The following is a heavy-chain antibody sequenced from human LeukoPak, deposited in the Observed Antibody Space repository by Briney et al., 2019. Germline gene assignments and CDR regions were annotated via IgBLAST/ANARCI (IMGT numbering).Heavy chain of an antibody. V-gene: IGHV3-23*01. D-gene: IGHD1-26*01. CDR3: AKDDGGSYYIYYYYMDV. CDR1: GFTFSNYG. J-gene: IGHJ6*03. Sequence: GGSLRLSCAASGFTFSNYGMSWVRQAPGKGLEWVSAISGSGGNAYYADSVKGRFTISRDNSKNTLYLQMNSLRAEDTAVYYCAKDDGGSYYIYYYYMDVWGKGTTVTISS. CDR2: ISGSGGNA.